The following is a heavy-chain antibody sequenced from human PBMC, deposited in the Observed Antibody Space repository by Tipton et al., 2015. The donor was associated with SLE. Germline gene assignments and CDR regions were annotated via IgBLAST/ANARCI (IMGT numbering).Heavy chain of an antibody. J-gene: IGHJ4*02. D-gene: IGHD3-10*01. CDR1: GFAFSSYA. CDR2: MYSGGRI. Sequence: FLRLSCKASGFAFSSYAMTWVRQAPGKGLEWVSVMYSGGRIHYGDSVKGRFTISRDNSKSTLYLQMNSLRIDDTAVYYCAKTLFGDYGDHWGQGTHVTVSS. V-gene: IGHV3-23*03. CDR3: AKTLFGDYGDH.